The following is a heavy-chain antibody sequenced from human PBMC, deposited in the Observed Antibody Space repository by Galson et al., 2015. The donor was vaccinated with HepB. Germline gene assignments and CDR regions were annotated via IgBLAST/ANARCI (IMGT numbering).Heavy chain of an antibody. CDR1: GFTFSSYA. CDR2: ISGSGGST. Sequence: SLRLSCAASGFTFSSYAMSWVRQAPGKGLEWVSAISGSGGSTYYADSVKGRFTISRDNSKNTLYLQMNSLRAEDTAVYYCAKQGISSGWYLYFQHWGQGTLVTVSS. J-gene: IGHJ1*01. V-gene: IGHV3-23*01. D-gene: IGHD6-19*01. CDR3: AKQGISSGWYLYFQH.